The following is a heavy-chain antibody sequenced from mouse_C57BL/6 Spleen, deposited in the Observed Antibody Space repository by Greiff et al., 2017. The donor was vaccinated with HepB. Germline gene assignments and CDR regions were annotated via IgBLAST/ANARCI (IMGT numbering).Heavy chain of an antibody. V-gene: IGHV3-6*01. Sequence: EVKLQESGPGLVKPSQSLSLTCSVTGYSITSGYYWNWIRQFPGNKLEWMGYISYDGSNNYNPSLKNRISITRDTSKNQFFLKLNSVTTEDTATYYCARDLLDYYGSSSFDYWGQGTTLTVSS. CDR3: ARDLLDYYGSSSFDY. D-gene: IGHD1-1*01. CDR1: GYSITSGYY. CDR2: ISYDGSN. J-gene: IGHJ2*01.